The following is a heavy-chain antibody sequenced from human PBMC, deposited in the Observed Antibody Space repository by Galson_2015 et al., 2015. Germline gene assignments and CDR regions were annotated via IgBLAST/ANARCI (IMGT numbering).Heavy chain of an antibody. CDR3: AKDWSASN. CDR1: GFTFSRFA. CDR2: IGDSGATK. V-gene: IGHV3-23*01. D-gene: IGHD3-3*01. J-gene: IGHJ4*02. Sequence: SLRLSCAAFGFTFSRFAMTWVRQAPGKGLEWVSAIGDSGATKKYATSVKGRFTISRDNSKNTVYLQMSSLRAEDTAVYYCAKDWSASNWGQGTLVTVSS.